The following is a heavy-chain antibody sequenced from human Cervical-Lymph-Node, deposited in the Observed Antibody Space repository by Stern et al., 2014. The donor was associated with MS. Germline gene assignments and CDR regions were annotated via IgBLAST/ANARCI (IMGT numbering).Heavy chain of an antibody. CDR1: GYTFTSHS. CDR2: INPNTANP. Sequence: VQLVESGAELKKPGASVKVSCKASGYTFTSHSMNWVRQAPGQGLEWMGWINPNTANPTYAQGFTGRFVFSVDTSVSTAYLQISSLKADDTAVYYCARDTVTLAPDYWGQGTPVTVSS. V-gene: IGHV7-4-1*02. CDR3: ARDTVTLAPDY. J-gene: IGHJ4*02. D-gene: IGHD4-11*01.